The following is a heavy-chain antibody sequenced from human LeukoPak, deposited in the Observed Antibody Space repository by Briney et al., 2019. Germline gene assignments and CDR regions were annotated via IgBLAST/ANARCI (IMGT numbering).Heavy chain of an antibody. V-gene: IGHV3-72*01. CDR2: TRNKANGYST. J-gene: IGHJ4*02. CDR1: GFTCSDHY. CDR3: TRAGGGYQPLDY. Sequence: GGSLRLSCAASGFTCSDHYMDCVRQAPGKGLEWVGRTRNKANGYSTEYAASVKGRFSISTDDSKNSLYLQMNSLKTEDTAVYYCTRAGGGYQPLDYWGQGTLVTVSS. D-gene: IGHD1-26*01.